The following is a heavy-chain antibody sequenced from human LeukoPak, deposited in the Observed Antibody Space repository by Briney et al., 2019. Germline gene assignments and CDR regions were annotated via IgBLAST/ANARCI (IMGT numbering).Heavy chain of an antibody. Sequence: LFLTCTVSGASISGGDYYWSWIRQSPGKGLEWIGYTTYRGRASYSPSLASRASLTVDTSKNQFSLKVRSVTVADAAVYFCARDVGYDPLTDSYMDVWGKGATVIVSS. CDR3: ARDVGYDPLTDSYMDV. CDR2: TTYRGRA. V-gene: IGHV4-30-4*08. CDR1: GASISGGDYY. J-gene: IGHJ6*03. D-gene: IGHD3-9*01.